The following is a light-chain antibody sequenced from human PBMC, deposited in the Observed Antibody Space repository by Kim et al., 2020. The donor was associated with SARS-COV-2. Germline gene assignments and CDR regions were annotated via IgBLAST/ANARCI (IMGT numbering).Light chain of an antibody. CDR1: SSDAGSYNL. V-gene: IGLV2-23*02. Sequence: QSALTQPASVSGSPGQSITISCTGTSSDAGSYNLVSWYQQHPGKAPKLMIYEVSKRPSGVSNRFSGSKSGNTASLTISGHQAEAEADYYCCSYAGSSTYVVFGGGTQLTVL. J-gene: IGLJ2*01. CDR2: EVS. CDR3: CSYAGSSTYVV.